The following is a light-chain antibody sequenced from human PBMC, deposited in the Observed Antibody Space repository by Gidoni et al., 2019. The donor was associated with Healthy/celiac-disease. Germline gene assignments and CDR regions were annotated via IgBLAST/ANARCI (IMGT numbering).Light chain of an antibody. V-gene: IGLV1-51*01. Sequence: QSVFTQPPPVSAAPGQKVTISCSVSSSNIGNNYVSWYQQPPGTAPKLLIYDNNKRPSGIPDRFSGSKAGTSATLGITGLQTGDEADYYCGTWDSSLSVWVFGGGTKLTVL. CDR1: SSNIGNNY. CDR2: DNN. J-gene: IGLJ3*02. CDR3: GTWDSSLSVWV.